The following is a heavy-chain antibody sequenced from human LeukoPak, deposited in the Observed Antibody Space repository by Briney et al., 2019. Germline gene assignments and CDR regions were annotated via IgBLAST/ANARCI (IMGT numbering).Heavy chain of an antibody. V-gene: IGHV4-30-4*08. D-gene: IGHD3-3*01. J-gene: IGHJ4*02. CDR3: ARTSTYYDFWSGYRDFDY. CDR1: GGSISSYY. CDR2: IYYSGST. Sequence: SETLSLTCTVSGGSISSYYWSWIRQPPGKGLEWIGYIYYSGSTYYNPSLKSQVTISLDTSKNQFSLNLSSVTAADTAVYYCARTSTYYDFWSGYRDFDYWGQGTLVTVSS.